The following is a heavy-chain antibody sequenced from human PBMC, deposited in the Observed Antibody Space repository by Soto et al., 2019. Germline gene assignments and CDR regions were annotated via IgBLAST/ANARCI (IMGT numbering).Heavy chain of an antibody. J-gene: IGHJ2*01. CDR1: GGTFSSYT. V-gene: IGHV1-69*02. CDR2: IIPFLDIA. Sequence: QVQLVQSGAEVKKPGSSVKVSCKASGGTFSSYTISWVRQAPGQGLEWMGRIIPFLDIANYAQKFQGRVTITADKSTSTAYMELSSLRSEDTAVYYCAFAGGAVDGNLDLWGRGTLVTVSS. CDR3: AFAGGAVDGNLDL. D-gene: IGHD6-19*01.